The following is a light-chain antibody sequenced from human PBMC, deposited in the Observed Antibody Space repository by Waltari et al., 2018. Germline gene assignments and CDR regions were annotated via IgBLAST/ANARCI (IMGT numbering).Light chain of an antibody. J-gene: IGLJ3*02. CDR3: SSWDDSLKGPL. CDR1: SSHPGSNS. Sequence: QSVLTQPPSASGTPGQRVTIHCSGTSSHPGSNSVNWYQHLPGAAPQLLIYIDNQRPSGVPDRFSGSKSGSSATLAISGLQSEDEAEYYCSSWDDSLKGPLFGGGTKLTVL. V-gene: IGLV1-44*01. CDR2: IDN.